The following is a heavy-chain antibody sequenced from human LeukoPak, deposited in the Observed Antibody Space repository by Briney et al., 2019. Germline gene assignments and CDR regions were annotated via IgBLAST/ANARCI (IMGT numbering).Heavy chain of an antibody. CDR1: GFTFSSYS. CDR2: ISSSSSYI. D-gene: IGHD5-12*01. V-gene: IGHV3-21*01. Sequence: GGFLRLSCAASGFTFSSYSMNWVRQAPGKGLEWVSSISSSSSYIYYADSVKGRFTISRDNAKNSLYLQMNSLRAEDTAVYYCARETYSGYETDDYWGQGTLVTVSS. CDR3: ARETYSGYETDDY. J-gene: IGHJ4*02.